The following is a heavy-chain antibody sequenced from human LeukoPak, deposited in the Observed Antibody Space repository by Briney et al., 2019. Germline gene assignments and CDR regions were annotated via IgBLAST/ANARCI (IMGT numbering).Heavy chain of an antibody. V-gene: IGHV3-15*01. J-gene: IGHJ3*02. Sequence: GGSLRLSCAASGFTFSNAWMSWVRQAPGKGLEWVGRIKSKTDGGTTDYAAPVKGRFTISRDDSKNTLYLQMNSLKTEDTAVYYCTTTGDDFGSGYYKNAFDIWGQGTMVTVSS. D-gene: IGHD3-3*01. CDR2: IKSKTDGGTT. CDR3: TTTGDDFGSGYYKNAFDI. CDR1: GFTFSNAW.